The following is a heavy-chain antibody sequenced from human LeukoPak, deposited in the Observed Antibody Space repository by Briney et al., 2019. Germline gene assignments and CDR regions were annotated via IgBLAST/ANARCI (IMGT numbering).Heavy chain of an antibody. CDR1: GDSISSDY. Sequence: PSETLSLTCTVSGDSISSDYWSWIRQSPGKGLEWFGYIYYRGDTKYNPSLKSRVTISVDTSKNQFSLKLSSVTAADTAVYYCARDTANNWFDPWGQETLVTVSS. J-gene: IGHJ5*02. CDR3: ARDTANNWFDP. D-gene: IGHD5-18*01. CDR2: IYYRGDT. V-gene: IGHV4-59*01.